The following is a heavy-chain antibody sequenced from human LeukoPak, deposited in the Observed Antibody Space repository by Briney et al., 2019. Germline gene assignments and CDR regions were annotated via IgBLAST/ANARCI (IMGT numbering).Heavy chain of an antibody. J-gene: IGHJ1*01. CDR2: ISYDGINK. CDR1: GFTFSSYP. CDR3: AKGVYDSSGYYFQD. D-gene: IGHD3-22*01. Sequence: GGSLRLSCAASGFTFSSYPMHWVRQAPGKGLEWAAVISYDGINKYYAGSVKGRITISRDNSKNTLYLQMNSLRAEDTALYYCAKGVYDSSGYYFQDWGQGTVVTVSS. V-gene: IGHV3-30-3*01.